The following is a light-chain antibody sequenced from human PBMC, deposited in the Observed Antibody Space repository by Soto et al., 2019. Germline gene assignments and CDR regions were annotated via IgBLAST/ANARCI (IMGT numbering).Light chain of an antibody. J-gene: IGLJ3*02. CDR1: SSDVGGYNY. CDR3: SSYSSSSALV. CDR2: DVS. V-gene: IGLV2-14*03. Sequence: QSALTQPASVSGSPGQSITISCTGSSSDVGGYNYVSWYQQHPDKAPKLMIFDVSSRPSGVSNRFSGSKSGNTASLTISGLQAEDEADYYCSSYSSSSALVFGGGTKLTVL.